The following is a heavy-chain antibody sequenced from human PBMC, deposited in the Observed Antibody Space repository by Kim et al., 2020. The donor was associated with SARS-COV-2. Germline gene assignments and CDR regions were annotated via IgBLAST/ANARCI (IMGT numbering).Heavy chain of an antibody. D-gene: IGHD3-10*01. CDR3: ARGYYGSGSYYLWGY. CDR1: GYTFTSYA. V-gene: IGHV1-3*01. J-gene: IGHJ4*02. CDR2: INAGNGNT. Sequence: ASVKVSCKASGYTFTSYAMHWVRQAPGQRLEWMGWINAGNGNTKYSQKFQGRVTITRDTSASTAYMELSSLRSEDTAVYYCARGYYGSGSYYLWGYWGQGTLVTVSS.